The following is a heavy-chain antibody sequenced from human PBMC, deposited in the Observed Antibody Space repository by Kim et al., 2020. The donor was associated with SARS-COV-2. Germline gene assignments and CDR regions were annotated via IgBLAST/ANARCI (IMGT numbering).Heavy chain of an antibody. D-gene: IGHD6-19*01. Sequence: SETLSLTCNDSGGSITSTYYYWGWIRQPPGKGLEWIGSVFYTGSTYYNPSLKSRVAISVDTSKNQFSLKLTSVTAADTAVYYCARPYTSGTYDNWGQGT. CDR3: ARPYTSGTYDN. V-gene: IGHV4-39*01. J-gene: IGHJ4*02. CDR1: GGSITSTYYY. CDR2: VFYTGST.